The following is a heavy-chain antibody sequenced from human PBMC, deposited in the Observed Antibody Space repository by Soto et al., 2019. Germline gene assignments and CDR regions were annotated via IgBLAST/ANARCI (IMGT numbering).Heavy chain of an antibody. V-gene: IGHV1-69*01. Sequence: QVQLVQSGAEVKKPGSSVKVSCKASGGTFSSYAISWVRQAPGQGLEWMGGIIPIFGTANYAQKFQGRVTITADESTSTAYMELSSLRSEDTAVYYCARDLVTGTTGDPRGYYYGMDVWGQGTTVTVSS. J-gene: IGHJ6*02. CDR3: ARDLVTGTTGDPRGYYYGMDV. CDR2: IIPIFGTA. D-gene: IGHD1-7*01. CDR1: GGTFSSYA.